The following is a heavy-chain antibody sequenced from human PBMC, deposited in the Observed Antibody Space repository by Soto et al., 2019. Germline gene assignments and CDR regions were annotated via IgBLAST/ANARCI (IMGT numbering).Heavy chain of an antibody. Sequence: QVQLVQSGAEVKKPGSSVKVSCKASGGTFSSYAISWVRQAPGQGLEWMGGIIPFFGTANYAQKFQGRVTITADESTSTAYMELSSLRSEDTAVYYCARGRRYYDSSGYYYGWFDPWGQGTLVTVSS. CDR3: ARGRRYYDSSGYYYGWFDP. CDR2: IIPFFGTA. D-gene: IGHD3-22*01. J-gene: IGHJ5*02. V-gene: IGHV1-69*01. CDR1: GGTFSSYA.